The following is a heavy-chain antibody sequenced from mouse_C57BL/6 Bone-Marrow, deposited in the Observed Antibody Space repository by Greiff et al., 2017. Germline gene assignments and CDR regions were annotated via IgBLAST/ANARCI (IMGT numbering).Heavy chain of an antibody. Sequence: EVQLQQSGAELVRPGASVKLSCTASGFNIKDDYMHWVKQRPEQGLEWIGWIDPENGDTEYASKFQGKATITADTSSNTAYLQLSSLTSEDTAVYYCTHFISDGYYEYFDYWGQGTTLTVSS. CDR2: IDPENGDT. V-gene: IGHV14-4*01. D-gene: IGHD2-3*01. J-gene: IGHJ2*01. CDR3: THFISDGYYEYFDY. CDR1: GFNIKDDY.